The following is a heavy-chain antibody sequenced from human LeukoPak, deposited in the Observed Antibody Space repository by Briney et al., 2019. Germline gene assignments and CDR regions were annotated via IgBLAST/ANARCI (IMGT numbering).Heavy chain of an antibody. CDR3: ARRDYAAWFDP. CDR1: GDPITSGGYY. D-gene: IGHD4/OR15-4a*01. Sequence: SETLSLTCSVSGDPITSGGYYWAWLRQPPGKGLEWIGSVYYSGSIKYNPSLKGRVSISRDMSKNQFSLNLNSVDATDTAVYYCARRDYAAWFDPWGQGTLVTVSS. V-gene: IGHV4-39*07. CDR2: VYYSGSI. J-gene: IGHJ5*02.